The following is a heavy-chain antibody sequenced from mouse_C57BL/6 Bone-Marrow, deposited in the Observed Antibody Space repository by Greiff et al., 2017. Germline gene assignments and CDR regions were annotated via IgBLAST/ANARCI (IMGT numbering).Heavy chain of an antibody. D-gene: IGHD2-1*01. CDR2: IDPEDDET. Sequence: VQLKQSGAELVKPGASVKLSCTASGFNITDYYMHWVKQRTEQGLEWIGRIDPEDDETKYAPKFQGKATITADTSSNTAYLQLSSLTSEDTAVYYCAIRYGNYGGFMDYWGQGTSVTVSS. J-gene: IGHJ4*01. CDR1: GFNITDYY. CDR3: AIRYGNYGGFMDY. V-gene: IGHV14-2*01.